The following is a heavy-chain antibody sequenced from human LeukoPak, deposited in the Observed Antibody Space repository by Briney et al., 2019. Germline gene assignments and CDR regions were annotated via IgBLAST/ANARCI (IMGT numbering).Heavy chain of an antibody. V-gene: IGHV4-39*07. Sequence: SETLSLTCTVSGGSISSSSYYWGWIRQPPGKGLEWIGSIYYSGSTYYNPSLKSRVTISVDTSKNQFSLKLSSVTAADTAVYYCVRVTGYMIEDYFDYWGQGTLVTVSS. CDR3: VRVTGYMIEDYFDY. D-gene: IGHD3-22*01. J-gene: IGHJ4*02. CDR1: GGSISSSSYY. CDR2: IYYSGST.